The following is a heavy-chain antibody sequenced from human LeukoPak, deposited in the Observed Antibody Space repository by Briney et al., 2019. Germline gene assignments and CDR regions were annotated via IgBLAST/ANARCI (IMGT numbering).Heavy chain of an antibody. D-gene: IGHD3-10*01. J-gene: IGHJ3*02. Sequence: PSETLSLTCTVSGGSISSYYWSWIRQPGGKGVEWIGRIYTSGSTNYNPSLKSRVTMSVDTSKNQFSLKLSSVTAADTAVYYCARDKEILLWFGELTGDAFDIWGQGTMVTVSS. CDR2: IYTSGST. CDR1: GGSISSYY. V-gene: IGHV4-4*07. CDR3: ARDKEILLWFGELTGDAFDI.